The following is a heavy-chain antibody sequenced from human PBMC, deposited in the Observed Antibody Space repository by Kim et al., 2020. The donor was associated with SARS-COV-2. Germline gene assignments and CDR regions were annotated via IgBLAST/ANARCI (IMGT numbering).Heavy chain of an antibody. J-gene: IGHJ4*02. Sequence: AQKFQGRVTMTEDTSTDTAYMELSSLRSEDTAVYYCATLSCSSTSCYDGYWGQGTLVTVSS. D-gene: IGHD2-2*01. V-gene: IGHV1-24*01. CDR3: ATLSCSSTSCYDGY.